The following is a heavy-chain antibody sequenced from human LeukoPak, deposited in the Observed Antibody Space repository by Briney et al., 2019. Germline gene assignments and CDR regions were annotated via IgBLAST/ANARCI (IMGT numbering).Heavy chain of an antibody. CDR3: AREALMVYANWFDP. Sequence: SETLSLTCTVSGGSISSYYWSWIRQPPGKGLEWIGYIYYSGSTYYNPSLKSRVTISVDTSKNQFSLKLSSVTAADTAVYYCAREALMVYANWFDPWGQGTLVTVSS. CDR1: GGSISSYY. D-gene: IGHD2-8*01. CDR2: IYYSGST. V-gene: IGHV4-30-4*08. J-gene: IGHJ5*02.